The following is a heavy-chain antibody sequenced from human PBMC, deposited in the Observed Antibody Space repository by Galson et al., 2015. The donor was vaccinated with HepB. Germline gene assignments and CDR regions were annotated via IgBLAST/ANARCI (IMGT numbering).Heavy chain of an antibody. V-gene: IGHV3-11*03. CDR3: ARVASDYGSGSYKAPPDY. J-gene: IGHJ4*02. D-gene: IGHD3-10*01. Sequence: LSLTCAVYGASIRDYDWSWIRQAPGKGLEWVSYISSSHSYTNYAESVKGRFTISRDNAKNSLYLQMNSLTAGDTALYYCARVASDYGSGSYKAPPDYWGQGTLVTVSS. CDR1: GASIRDYD. CDR2: ISSSHSYT.